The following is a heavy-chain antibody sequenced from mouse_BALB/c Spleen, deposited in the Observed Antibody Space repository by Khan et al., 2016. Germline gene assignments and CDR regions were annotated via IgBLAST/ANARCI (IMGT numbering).Heavy chain of an antibody. CDR1: GFSFSSYT. V-gene: IGHV5-6-4*01. CDR3: TRDSSGGLAY. Sequence: EVELVESGGGLVKPGGSLKLSCAASGFSFSSYTMSWVRQTLERRLEWVATISSGGNYTYYPDTVKGRFTISRDNAKNTLYLQLSSLKSEDTATYYCTRDSSGGLAYWGQGTLVTVSA. J-gene: IGHJ3*01. D-gene: IGHD3-1*01. CDR2: ISSGGNYT.